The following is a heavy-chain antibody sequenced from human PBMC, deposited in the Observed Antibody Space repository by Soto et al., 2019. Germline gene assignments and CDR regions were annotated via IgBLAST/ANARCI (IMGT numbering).Heavy chain of an antibody. Sequence: GGSLRLSCATSGLTFSNYAMSWVRQAPGGGLEWVSSMSGSSSTTYYADSVRGRFTISRDRSKDTLYLQMSSLRAEDTALYYCAKNQERELPRVIDFWGQGTLVTVSS. CDR3: AKNQERELPRVIDF. V-gene: IGHV3-23*01. D-gene: IGHD1-7*01. J-gene: IGHJ4*02. CDR1: GLTFSNYA. CDR2: MSGSSSTT.